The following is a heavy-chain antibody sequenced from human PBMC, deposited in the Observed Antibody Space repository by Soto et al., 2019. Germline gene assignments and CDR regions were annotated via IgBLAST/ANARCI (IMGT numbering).Heavy chain of an antibody. V-gene: IGHV4-59*08. CDR2: IYYSGST. CDR3: ASLIGSSEPYYYYYMDV. J-gene: IGHJ6*03. CDR1: GGSISSYY. D-gene: IGHD6-13*01. Sequence: SSETLSLTCTVSGGSISSYYWSWIRQPPGKGLEWIGYIYYSGSTNYNPSLKSRVTISVDTSKNQFSLKLSPVTAADTAVYYCASLIGSSEPYYYYYMDVWGKGTTVTVSS.